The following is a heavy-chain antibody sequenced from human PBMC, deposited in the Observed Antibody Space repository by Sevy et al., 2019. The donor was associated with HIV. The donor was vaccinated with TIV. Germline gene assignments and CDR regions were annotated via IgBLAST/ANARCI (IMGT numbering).Heavy chain of an antibody. CDR2: VSGGGDTT. V-gene: IGHV3-23*01. Sequence: GGSLRLSCAASGFTFNNYAMTWVRQAPGKGLEWVSAVSGGGDTTYYADSVKGRFTISRDNSKITLYLQMNSLRAEDTAVSYCAKGGSTSGYYLNYFAYWGQGTLVTVSS. D-gene: IGHD3-22*01. CDR1: GFTFNNYA. CDR3: AKGGSTSGYYLNYFAY. J-gene: IGHJ4*02.